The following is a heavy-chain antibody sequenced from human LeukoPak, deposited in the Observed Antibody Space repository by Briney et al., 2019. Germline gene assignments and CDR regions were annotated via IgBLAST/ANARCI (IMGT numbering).Heavy chain of an antibody. CDR3: ARGYTYYGSGSPPGDV. CDR2: IDHSGGT. Sequence: SETLSLTCAVYGGSFSGYYWSWIRHPPGRGLEWIAEIDHSGGTHYNPSLKSRVIISVDMSQHQVSLRLNSLTAADTAVYYCARGYTYYGSGSPPGDVWGNGTSVIVSS. J-gene: IGHJ6*04. V-gene: IGHV4-34*01. CDR1: GGSFSGYY. D-gene: IGHD3-10*01.